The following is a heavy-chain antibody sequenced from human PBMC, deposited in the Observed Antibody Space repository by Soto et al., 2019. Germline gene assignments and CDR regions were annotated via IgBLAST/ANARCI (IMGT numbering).Heavy chain of an antibody. CDR3: ARDLPRVDPLHYYDSSGYYRLFDS. CDR1: GGSISSYY. Sequence: SETLSLTCTVSGGSISSYYWSWIRQPPGKGLEWIGYIYYSGSTDYNPSLKSRVTISVDTSKNQFSLKLSSVTAADTAVYYCARDLPRVDPLHYYDSSGYYRLFDSWGQGTLVTVSS. J-gene: IGHJ5*01. V-gene: IGHV4-59*01. D-gene: IGHD3-22*01. CDR2: IYYSGST.